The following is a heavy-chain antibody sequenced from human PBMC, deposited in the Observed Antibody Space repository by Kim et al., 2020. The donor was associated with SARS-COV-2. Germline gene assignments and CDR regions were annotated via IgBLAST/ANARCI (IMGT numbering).Heavy chain of an antibody. V-gene: IGHV4-34*01. CDR1: GGSFSGYY. Sequence: SETLSLTCAVYGGSFSGYYWSWIRQPPGKGLEWIGEINHSGSTNYNPSLKSRVTISVDTSRNQFSLKLSSVTAADTAVYYCARGSTSCYRYWGQGTLVTVSS. CDR3: ARGSTSCYRY. CDR2: INHSGST. D-gene: IGHD2-2*01. J-gene: IGHJ4*02.